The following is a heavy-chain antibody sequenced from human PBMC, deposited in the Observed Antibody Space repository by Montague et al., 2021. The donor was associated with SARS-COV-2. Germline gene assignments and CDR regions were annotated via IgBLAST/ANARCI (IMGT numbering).Heavy chain of an antibody. CDR1: GGSISSYY. Sequence: SETLSLTCTVSGGSISSYYWSWIRQPPGKGLEWIGSIYYSGSTYYNPSLKSRVAISIDTSESQFSLKLSSVTAADTAVYYCARGNRIAVAGTDFDYWGQGTLVTVSS. CDR2: IYYSGST. J-gene: IGHJ4*02. D-gene: IGHD6-19*01. V-gene: IGHV4-59*12. CDR3: ARGNRIAVAGTDFDY.